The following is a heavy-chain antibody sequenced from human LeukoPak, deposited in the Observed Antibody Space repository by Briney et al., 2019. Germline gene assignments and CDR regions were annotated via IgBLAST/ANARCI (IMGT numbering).Heavy chain of an antibody. J-gene: IGHJ6*02. D-gene: IGHD4-17*01. CDR2: ISWKSGSI. CDR3: AKDMWTVASTDYYYHGMDV. CDR1: GFTFDDYA. Sequence: GGSLRLSCAASGFTFDDYAMHWVRQAPGKGLELVSGISWKSGSIGYAGSVKGRFTISRDNAKNSLYLQMNSLRAEDTALYYCAKDMWTVASTDYYYHGMDVWGQGTTVTVSS. V-gene: IGHV3-9*01.